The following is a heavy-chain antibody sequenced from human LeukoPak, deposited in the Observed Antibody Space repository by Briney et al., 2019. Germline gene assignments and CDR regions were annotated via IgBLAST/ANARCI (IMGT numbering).Heavy chain of an antibody. J-gene: IGHJ4*02. V-gene: IGHV4-4*07. CDR2: IYTSGGT. CDR1: GGSISNYY. CDR3: ARAAEYSSGWYLFDF. D-gene: IGHD6-19*01. Sequence: SETLSLTCTVSGGSISNYYWTWIRQPAGKGLEWIGRIYTSGGTNYNPSLKSRVTMTVDTSTNQFSLKLSSVTAADTAMYYCARAAEYSSGWYLFDFWGQGILVTVSA.